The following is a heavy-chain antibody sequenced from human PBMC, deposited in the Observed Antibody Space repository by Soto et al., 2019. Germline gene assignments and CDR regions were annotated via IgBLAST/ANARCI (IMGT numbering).Heavy chain of an antibody. V-gene: IGHV3-23*01. CDR1: GFTFSSYA. CDR2: ISCSGGST. Sequence: GSLRLSFAASGFTFSSYAMSWVRQAPGKGLEWVSSISCSGGSTYYAYSVKVRFTISRDNSKNTLYLQMDSLRAEDTAVYYCAKGETGTINDGLDXWGQATLVTVSX. D-gene: IGHD1-7*01. J-gene: IGHJ4*03. CDR3: AKGETGTINDGLDX.